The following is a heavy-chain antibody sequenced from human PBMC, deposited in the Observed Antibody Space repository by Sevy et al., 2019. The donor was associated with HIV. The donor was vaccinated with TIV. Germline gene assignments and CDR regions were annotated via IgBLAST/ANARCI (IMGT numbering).Heavy chain of an antibody. D-gene: IGHD2-15*01. CDR2: ISALNGDT. V-gene: IGHV1-18*01. Sequence: ASVKVSCKASGYTFSSYRITWVRQAPGQGPERIGWISALNGDTNYAQKLQGRVTMTADTSTSTVYMDLRSLRSDDTAVYYCARAYCSGGRCYSLAYWGQGTLVTVSS. CDR1: GYTFSSYR. J-gene: IGHJ4*02. CDR3: ARAYCSGGRCYSLAY.